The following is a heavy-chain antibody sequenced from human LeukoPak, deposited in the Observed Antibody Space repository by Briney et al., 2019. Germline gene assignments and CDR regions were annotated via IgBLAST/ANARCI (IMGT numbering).Heavy chain of an antibody. V-gene: IGHV4-39*01. Sequence: SETLSLTCTVSGGSIRSSSSYWGWIRQPPGKGLEWIGIIYYSGSTYYHPSLKSRVTISVDPSKHQFSLKLSSVTAADTAVYDWARQGRSLSDYWGQGTLVTVSS. J-gene: IGHJ4*02. CDR2: IYYSGST. CDR3: ARQGRSLSDY. CDR1: GGSIRSSSSY. D-gene: IGHD2-8*01.